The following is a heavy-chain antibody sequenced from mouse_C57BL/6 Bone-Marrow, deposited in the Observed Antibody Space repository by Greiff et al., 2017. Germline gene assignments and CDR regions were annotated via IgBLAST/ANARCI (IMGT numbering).Heavy chain of an antibody. D-gene: IGHD2-3*01. CDR2: INPSNGGT. V-gene: IGHV1-53*01. CDR1: GYTFTSYW. Sequence: VQLQQPGAELVKPGASVKLSCKASGYTFTSYWMHWVKQRPGQGLEWIGNINPSNGGTNYNEKFKSKATLTVDKSSSTAYMQLSSLTSEDYAVYYCARSSGYLREDYWGQGTTLTVSS. CDR3: ARSSGYLREDY. J-gene: IGHJ2*01.